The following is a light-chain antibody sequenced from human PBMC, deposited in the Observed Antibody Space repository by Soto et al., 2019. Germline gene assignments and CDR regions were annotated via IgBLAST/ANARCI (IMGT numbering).Light chain of an antibody. J-gene: IGLJ1*01. CDR3: SSFAGRTPYV. CDR1: SSDVGGYNY. CDR2: EVS. V-gene: IGLV2-8*01. Sequence: QSVLTQPASVSGSPGQSITISCTGTSSDVGGYNYVSWYQQHPGKAPKLMIYEVSKRPSGVPDRFSGSKSGNTASLTVSGLQAEDEADYYCSSFAGRTPYVFGTGTKVTVL.